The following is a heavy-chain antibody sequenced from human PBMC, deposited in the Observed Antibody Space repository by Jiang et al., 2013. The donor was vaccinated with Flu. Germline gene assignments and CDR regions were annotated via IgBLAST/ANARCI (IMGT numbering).Heavy chain of an antibody. CDR2: IYYSGST. D-gene: IGHD2-21*02. J-gene: IGHJ6*01. CDR3: ARSYCGGDCYSMFGYSYYGMDV. Sequence: GSGLVKPSETLSLTCTVSGGSISSSSYYWGWIRQPPGKGLEWIGYIYYSGSTNYNPSLKSRVTISVDTSKNQFSLKLISVTAPDTAVYYCARSYCGGDCYSMFGYSYYGMDV. V-gene: IGHV4-61*05. CDR1: GGSISSSSYY.